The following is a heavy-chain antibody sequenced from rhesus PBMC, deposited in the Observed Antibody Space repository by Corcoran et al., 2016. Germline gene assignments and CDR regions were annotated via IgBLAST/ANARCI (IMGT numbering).Heavy chain of an antibody. CDR3: ARDLIAHSWDY. V-gene: IGHV4-165*01. CDR1: GGSISGYY. Sequence: QVQLQESGPGLVKPSETLSLTCAVSGGSISGYYWNWIRPPPGKGLEWIGYIGGRMERPKDNPALKSRDTMSTDTAKNQFALKLSSVTDADTAVYDCARDLIAHSWDYWGQGVLVTVSS. CDR2: IGGRMERP. J-gene: IGHJ4*01. D-gene: IGHD1-38*01.